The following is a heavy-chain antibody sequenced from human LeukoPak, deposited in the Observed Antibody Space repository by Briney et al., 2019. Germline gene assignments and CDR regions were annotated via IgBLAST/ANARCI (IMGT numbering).Heavy chain of an antibody. CDR2: IYYSGST. CDR1: GGSISSSSYY. Sequence: PSETLSLTCTVSGGSISSSSYYWGWIRQPPGKGLEWIGSIYYSGSTYYNPSLKSRVTISVDTSKNQFSLKLSSVTAADTAVYYCARVHSGSYYLDYWGQGTLVTVSS. J-gene: IGHJ4*02. D-gene: IGHD1-26*01. V-gene: IGHV4-39*07. CDR3: ARVHSGSYYLDY.